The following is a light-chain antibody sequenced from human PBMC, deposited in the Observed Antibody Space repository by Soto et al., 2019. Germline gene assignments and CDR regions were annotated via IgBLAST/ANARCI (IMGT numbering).Light chain of an antibody. V-gene: IGLV1-40*01. CDR3: QSYDSSLSGYV. CDR2: ANS. J-gene: IGLJ1*01. Sequence: QSVLTQPPSVSGAPGQRVTISCTGGSSNIGARYDVHWYQQLPGTAPKLLIYANSNRPSGVPDRFSGSKSGTSASLAITGLQAEDEADYYCQSYDSSLSGYVFGTGTKLTVL. CDR1: SSNIGARYD.